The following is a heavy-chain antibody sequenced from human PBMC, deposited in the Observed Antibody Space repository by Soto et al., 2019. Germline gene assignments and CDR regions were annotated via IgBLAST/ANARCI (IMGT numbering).Heavy chain of an antibody. CDR3: AKGVEGYVVSSFDS. D-gene: IGHD5-12*01. Sequence: EVQLLESGGGGVQPGGSLRLSCAASGFIFSDYAMKWVRQTPGKGLEWVSAITSSGSSTYFADSLKGRITISRDNSKNTLSLQMDSLRVEDTAIYYCAKGVEGYVVSSFDSWGQGALVTVSS. J-gene: IGHJ4*02. V-gene: IGHV3-23*01. CDR2: ITSSGSST. CDR1: GFIFSDYA.